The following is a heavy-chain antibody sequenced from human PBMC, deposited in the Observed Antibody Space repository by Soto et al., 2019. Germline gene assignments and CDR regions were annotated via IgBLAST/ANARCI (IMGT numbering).Heavy chain of an antibody. D-gene: IGHD1-26*01. CDR2: ITGSGENT. CDR3: AKVSLGATTITDFYYYGMDV. Sequence: PGGSLRLSCAASGFTFDNYAMNWVRQAPGKGLGWVSGITGSGENTYYADSVKGRFTISRDNSKNTLYVQLNSLRVEDTAIYYCAKVSLGATTITDFYYYGMDVWGQGTMVTVSS. J-gene: IGHJ6*02. CDR1: GFTFDNYA. V-gene: IGHV3-23*01.